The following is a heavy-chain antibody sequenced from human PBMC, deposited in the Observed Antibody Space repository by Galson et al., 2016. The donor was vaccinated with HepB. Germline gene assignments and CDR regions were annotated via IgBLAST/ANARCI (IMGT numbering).Heavy chain of an antibody. D-gene: IGHD2-21*01. J-gene: IGHJ2*01. Sequence: SETLSLTCTVSDGSISSSSYYWGWIRQPPGKGLEWIGSIHYSGSTYYSPSLKSRVTISVDTSKNQFSLKVRSVTAAATAVYYCARRLVALLETGAYWYFDLWGRGTLVTVSS. V-gene: IGHV4-39*01. CDR3: ARRLVALLETGAYWYFDL. CDR2: IHYSGST. CDR1: DGSISSSSYY.